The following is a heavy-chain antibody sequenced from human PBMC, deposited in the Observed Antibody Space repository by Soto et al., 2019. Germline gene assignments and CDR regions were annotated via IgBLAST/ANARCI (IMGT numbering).Heavy chain of an antibody. J-gene: IGHJ5*02. D-gene: IGHD2-2*01. CDR3: ARDSRTYSGYCSSTSCSRFDP. CDR1: GGSISSGGYY. V-gene: IGHV4-31*03. CDR2: IYYSGST. Sequence: PSETLSLTCTVSGGSISSGGYYWSWIRQHPGKGLEWIGYIYYSGSTYYNPSLKSRVTISVDTSKNQFSLKLSSVTAADTAVYYCARDSRTYSGYCSSTSCSRFDPWGQGTLVTVSS.